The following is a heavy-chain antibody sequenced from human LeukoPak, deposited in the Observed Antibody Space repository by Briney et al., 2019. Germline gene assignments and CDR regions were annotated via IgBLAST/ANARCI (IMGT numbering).Heavy chain of an antibody. J-gene: IGHJ4*02. V-gene: IGHV4-39*01. CDR2: IFYSGTT. Sequence: SETLSLTCTVSGVSISSSDYYWGWIRQPPGKGLEWIGSIFYSGTTYYNPSLKSRVAISVDTSKNQFSLKLISVTAADTAVYYCARHVGYEYLDYWGQGALVTVSS. CDR3: ARHVGYEYLDY. CDR1: GVSISSSDYY. D-gene: IGHD5-12*01.